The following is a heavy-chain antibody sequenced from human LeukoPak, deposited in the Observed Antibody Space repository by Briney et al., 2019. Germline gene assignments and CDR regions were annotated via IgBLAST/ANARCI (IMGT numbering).Heavy chain of an antibody. D-gene: IGHD3-10*01. V-gene: IGHV4-39*01. J-gene: IGHJ4*02. Sequence: SETLSLTCTVSGGAISTGSHSWGWIRQAPGKGLEWIGTISYSGSTYYNPSLKGRVTMSVDTSKNRVSLRLSSVTAEDTAVYYCARRGVGPSRLYYFDYWGQGTLVTVSS. CDR1: GGAISTGSHS. CDR3: ARRGVGPSRLYYFDY. CDR2: ISYSGST.